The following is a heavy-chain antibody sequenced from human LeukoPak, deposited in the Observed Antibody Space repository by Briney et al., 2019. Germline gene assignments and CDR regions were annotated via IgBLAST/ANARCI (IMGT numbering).Heavy chain of an antibody. CDR2: ISGSAGST. Sequence: GGSLRLSCAASGFTFSTYAMSWVRQAPGKGLEWVSAISGSAGSTYYADSVKGRLTISRDDSKNTLYLQMNSLRAEDTALYYCAKDSAAVAAKGYFDYWGQGTLVTVSS. V-gene: IGHV3-23*01. CDR3: AKDSAAVAAKGYFDY. CDR1: GFTFSTYA. D-gene: IGHD6-19*01. J-gene: IGHJ4*02.